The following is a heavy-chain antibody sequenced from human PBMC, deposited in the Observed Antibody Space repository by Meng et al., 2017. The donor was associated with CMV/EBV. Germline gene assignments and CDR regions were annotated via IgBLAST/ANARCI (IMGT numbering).Heavy chain of an antibody. J-gene: IGHJ4*02. CDR1: GYTFTSYY. V-gene: IGHV1-46*01. CDR3: ARVAARDRYCSSTSSYFCDY. D-gene: IGHD2-2*01. Sequence: ASVKVSCKASGYTFTSYYMHWVRQAPGQGLEWMGIINPSGGSTSYAQKFQGRVTMTRDTSTSTVYMELSSLRSEDTAVYYCARVAARDRYCSSTSSYFCDYWGQGTLVTVSS. CDR2: INPSGGST.